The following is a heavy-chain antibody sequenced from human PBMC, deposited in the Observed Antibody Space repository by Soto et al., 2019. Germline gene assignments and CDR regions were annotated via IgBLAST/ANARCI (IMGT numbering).Heavy chain of an antibody. CDR3: AREWTTYNFDY. CDR1: GFTFSGNW. V-gene: IGHV3-7*01. CDR2: IKQDGGEK. D-gene: IGHD1-1*01. Sequence: EVQLVDSGGDLVQPGGSLRLSCAASGFTFSGNWMNWVRQAPGKGLEWVANIKQDGGEKYYADSVKGRFTISRDNAKNSLYLQMNFLRVDDTAIYFCAREWTTYNFDYWGRGTPVTVSS. J-gene: IGHJ4*02.